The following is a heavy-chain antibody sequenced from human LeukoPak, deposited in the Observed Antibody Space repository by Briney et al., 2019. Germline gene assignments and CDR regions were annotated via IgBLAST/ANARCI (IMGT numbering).Heavy chain of an antibody. CDR2: ISSSSSYI. V-gene: IGHV3-21*01. J-gene: IGHJ6*03. CDR3: ARDMSRITIFGVAGDYYYYMDV. CDR1: GFTFSGYS. D-gene: IGHD3-3*01. Sequence: GGSLRLSRAASGFTFSGYSMNWVRQAPGKGLEWVSSISSSSSYIYYADSVKGRFTISRDNAKNSLYLQMNSLRAEDTAVYYCARDMSRITIFGVAGDYYYYMDVWGKGTTVTVSS.